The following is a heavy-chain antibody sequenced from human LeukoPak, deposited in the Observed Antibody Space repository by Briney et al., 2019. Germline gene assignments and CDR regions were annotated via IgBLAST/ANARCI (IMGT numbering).Heavy chain of an antibody. CDR1: GFSFSTYW. Sequence: GGSLRLSCAASGFSFSTYWMSWVGQTSEKGLEFVANIDQGGSVRNYMDSLKGRCTISRDNAKKSLYLEINSLRADDTAVYYCARDPESSSFDLWGRGALVTVSS. J-gene: IGHJ4*02. CDR2: IDQGGSVR. V-gene: IGHV3-7*01. CDR3: ARDPESSSFDL. D-gene: IGHD6-13*01.